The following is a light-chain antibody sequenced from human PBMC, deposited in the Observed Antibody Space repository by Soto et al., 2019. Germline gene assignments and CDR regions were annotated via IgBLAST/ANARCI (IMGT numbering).Light chain of an antibody. CDR2: GAS. CDR1: QSFTSTS. V-gene: IGKV3-20*01. CDR3: QHYASSPRT. J-gene: IGKJ1*01. Sequence: EIVLTQSPGTLSFSPGERATLSCRASQSFTSTSLAWYQQKPGQAPRILISGASRRAAGIPDRFSGSGSGTDFTLTISRLESEDIAVYYCQHYASSPRTFGQGTRSEIK.